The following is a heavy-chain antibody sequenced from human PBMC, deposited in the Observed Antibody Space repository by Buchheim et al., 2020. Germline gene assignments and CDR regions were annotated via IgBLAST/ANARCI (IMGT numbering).Heavy chain of an antibody. Sequence: EVQLLESGGGLVQPGGSLRLSCAASGFTFSSYAMSWVRQAPGKGLEWVSAISGSGGSTYYADSVKGRFTISRDNSKNTLYLQMNSLRAEDTAVYYCAKGFLYGSGSYYIPLTADYYYGMDVWGQGTT. J-gene: IGHJ6*02. D-gene: IGHD3-10*01. CDR2: ISGSGGST. V-gene: IGHV3-23*01. CDR3: AKGFLYGSGSYYIPLTADYYYGMDV. CDR1: GFTFSSYA.